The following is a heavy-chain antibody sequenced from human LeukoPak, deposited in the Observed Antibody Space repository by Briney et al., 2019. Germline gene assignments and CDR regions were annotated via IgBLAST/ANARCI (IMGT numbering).Heavy chain of an antibody. J-gene: IGHJ5*02. Sequence: SETLSLTCTVSGGSISRGGYYWSWIRQHPGKGLEWIGYIYYSGSTYYNPSLKSRVTISVDTSKNQFSLKLSSVTAADTAVYYCARVVDNWFDPWGQGTLVTVSS. CDR2: IYYSGST. CDR3: ARVVDNWFDP. V-gene: IGHV4-31*03. CDR1: GGSISRGGYY.